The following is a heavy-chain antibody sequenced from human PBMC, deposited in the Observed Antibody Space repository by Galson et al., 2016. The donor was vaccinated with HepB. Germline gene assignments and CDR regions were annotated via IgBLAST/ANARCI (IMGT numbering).Heavy chain of an antibody. CDR3: ARGGVIAVAGWVGGWLDP. Sequence: SLRLSCAASDFSVSRSHMTWVRQAPGRGLEWVSIIYAGGSTYYLDSVKGRFTISRDSSNNSLYLQMNSLRVDDTAVYYCARGGVIAVAGWVGGWLDPWGQGTLVTVSS. CDR2: IYAGGST. CDR1: DFSVSRSH. D-gene: IGHD6-19*01. V-gene: IGHV3-53*01. J-gene: IGHJ5*02.